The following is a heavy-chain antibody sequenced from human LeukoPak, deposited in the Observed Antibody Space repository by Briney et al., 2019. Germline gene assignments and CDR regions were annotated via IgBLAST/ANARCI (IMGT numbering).Heavy chain of an antibody. D-gene: IGHD3-3*01. CDR3: ARVSYDFWSGYYDAFDI. CDR2: IYTSGST. V-gene: IGHV4-4*08. Sequence: SETLSLTYTVSGGSISSYYWSWIRQPPGKGLEWIGRIYTSGSTNYNPSLRSRVTISVDTSKNQFSLNLSSVTAADTAVYYCARVSYDFWSGYYDAFDIWGQGTMVTVSS. CDR1: GGSISSYY. J-gene: IGHJ3*02.